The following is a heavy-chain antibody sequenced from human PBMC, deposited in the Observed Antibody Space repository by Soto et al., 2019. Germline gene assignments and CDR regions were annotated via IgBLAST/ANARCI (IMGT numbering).Heavy chain of an antibody. V-gene: IGHV4-4*07. CDR2: VYATGTT. D-gene: IGHD3-10*01. J-gene: IGHJ5*02. CDR3: VRDGSKTLRDWFDP. CDR1: GRSISKFY. Sequence: SETLSLTCSVSGRSISKFYWSWIRKTAGKGLEWMGRVYATGTTDYNPSLRSRVAMSVDISRKTFSLRLTSVTAADTGMYYCVRDGSKTLRDWFDPWGQGKLVTVSS.